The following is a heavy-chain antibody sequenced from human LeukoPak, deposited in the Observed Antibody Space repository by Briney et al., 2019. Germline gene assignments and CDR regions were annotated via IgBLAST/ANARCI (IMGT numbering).Heavy chain of an antibody. CDR2: ISGSGGST. CDR3: AKDYGSGSVPFDY. J-gene: IGHJ4*02. V-gene: IGHV3-23*01. CDR1: GFTFSSYA. Sequence: PGGSLRLSCAASGFTFSSYAMSWVRQAPGKGLEWVSAISGSGGSTYYADSVKGRFTISRDNSKNTLYLQMSSLRAGDTAVYYCAKDYGSGSVPFDYWGQGTLVTVSS. D-gene: IGHD3-10*01.